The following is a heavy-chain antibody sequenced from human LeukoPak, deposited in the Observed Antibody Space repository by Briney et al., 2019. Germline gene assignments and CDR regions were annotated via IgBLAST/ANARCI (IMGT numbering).Heavy chain of an antibody. CDR1: GFTFSDYS. D-gene: IGHD3-9*01. J-gene: IGHJ4*02. Sequence: GGSLRLSCTASGFTFSDYSMNWVRQAPGKGLEWVGRIKSKTDGGTTDYAAPVKGRFTISRDDSKNTLYLQMNSLKTEDTAVYYCTTVSDSWLRYFDWLRTYYFDYWGQGTLVTVSS. CDR2: IKSKTDGGTT. V-gene: IGHV3-15*01. CDR3: TTVSDSWLRYFDWLRTYYFDY.